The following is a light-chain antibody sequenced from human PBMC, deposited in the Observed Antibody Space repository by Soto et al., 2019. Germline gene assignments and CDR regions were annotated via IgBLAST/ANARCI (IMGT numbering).Light chain of an antibody. J-gene: IGLJ2*01. V-gene: IGLV1-44*01. CDR3: AAWHDTLNGQV. Sequence: QSVLTQPPSASGTPGQRVTISCSGSTSNIGSFTVNWYQQLPGAAPKLLIYSNNQRPSGVPDRFSGSKSGTSASLAISGLQSEDEADYYCAAWHDTLNGQVFGAGTKLTVL. CDR2: SNN. CDR1: TSNIGSFT.